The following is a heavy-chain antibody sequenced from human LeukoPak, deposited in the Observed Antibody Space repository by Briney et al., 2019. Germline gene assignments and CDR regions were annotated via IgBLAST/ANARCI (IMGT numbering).Heavy chain of an antibody. CDR2: ISSSSSYI. D-gene: IGHD6-13*01. V-gene: IGHV3-21*01. CDR3: ARDFIAAAPGRPDY. Sequence: PGGSLRLSCAASGFTFSSYSMNWVRQAPGKGLEWVSSISSSSSYIYYADSVKGRFTISRDNAKNSLYLQMNSLRAEDTAVYYCARDFIAAAPGRPDYWGQGTLVTVSS. CDR1: GFTFSSYS. J-gene: IGHJ4*02.